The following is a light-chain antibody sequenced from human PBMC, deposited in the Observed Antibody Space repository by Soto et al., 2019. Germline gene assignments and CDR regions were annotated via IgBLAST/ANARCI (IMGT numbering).Light chain of an antibody. J-gene: IGKJ4*01. CDR1: QSISNY. Sequence: DIQMTQSPSSLSSSVGDSVTITCRASQSISNYLNWYQQKPGRAPKLLFYAASSLQSGVPSRFRGSGSGTDFTFTISSLQPEDVATYYCQKYNSAPRTFGGGTKVDIK. CDR3: QKYNSAPRT. CDR2: AAS. V-gene: IGKV1-39*01.